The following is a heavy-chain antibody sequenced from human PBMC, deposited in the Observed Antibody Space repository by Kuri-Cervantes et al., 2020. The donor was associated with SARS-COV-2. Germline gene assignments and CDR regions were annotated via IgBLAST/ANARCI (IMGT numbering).Heavy chain of an antibody. V-gene: IGHV3-21*01. CDR1: GFTFSSYA. CDR2: ISSGGTYT. J-gene: IGHJ4*02. CDR3: ARDKYYSSGSQVDY. Sequence: GESLKISCAASGFTFSSYAVIWVRQAPGKGLEWVSSISSGGTYTHYADSVKGRFTLSRDNAKNSLYLQSNCLRAEDTAVYYCARDKYYSSGSQVDYWGQGTLVTVSS. D-gene: IGHD3-10*01.